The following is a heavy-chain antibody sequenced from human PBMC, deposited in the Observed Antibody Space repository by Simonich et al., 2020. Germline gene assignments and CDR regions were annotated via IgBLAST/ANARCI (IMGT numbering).Heavy chain of an antibody. CDR2: IWYDGSNK. Sequence: QVQLVESGGGVVQPGRSLRISCAASGFTFSSHGMNWFRQVQGKGMEWGAVIWYDGSNKNYADSVKGRFTISRDNSKNTLYLQMNSLRAEDTAVYYCARDGGYMVRGVDAFDIWGQGTMVTVSS. D-gene: IGHD3-10*01. CDR1: GFTFSSHG. J-gene: IGHJ3*02. V-gene: IGHV3-33*01. CDR3: ARDGGYMVRGVDAFDI.